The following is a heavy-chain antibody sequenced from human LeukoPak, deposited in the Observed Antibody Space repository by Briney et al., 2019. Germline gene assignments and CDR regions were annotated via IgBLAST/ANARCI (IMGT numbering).Heavy chain of an antibody. CDR1: GGSISSGSYY. CDR3: AGGFYDFWSGYFPPAFDY. V-gene: IGHV4-61*02. CDR2: IYTSGST. Sequence: SETLSLTCTVSGGSISSGSYYWSWIRQPAGKGLEWIGRIYTSGSTNYNPSLKSRVTISVDTSKNQFSLKLSSVTAADTAVYYCAGGFYDFWSGYFPPAFDYWGQGTLVTVSS. J-gene: IGHJ4*02. D-gene: IGHD3-3*01.